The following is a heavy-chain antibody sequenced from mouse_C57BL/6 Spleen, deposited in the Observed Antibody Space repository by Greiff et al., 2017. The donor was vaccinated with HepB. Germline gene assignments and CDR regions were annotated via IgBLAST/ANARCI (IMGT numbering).Heavy chain of an antibody. Sequence: QVQLQQSGAELVRPGASVKLSCKASGYTFTDYYINWVKQRPGQGLEWIARIYPGSGNTYYNEKFKGKATLTAEKSSSTAYMQLSSLTSEDSAVYFCARDDYDDGFDYWGQGTTLTVSS. CDR3: ARDDYDDGFDY. D-gene: IGHD2-4*01. CDR1: GYTFTDYY. V-gene: IGHV1-76*01. J-gene: IGHJ2*01. CDR2: IYPGSGNT.